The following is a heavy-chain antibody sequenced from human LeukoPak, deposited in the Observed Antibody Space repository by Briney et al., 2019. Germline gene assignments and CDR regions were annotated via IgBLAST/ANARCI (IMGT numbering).Heavy chain of an antibody. CDR1: GGSFSGYY. J-gene: IGHJ4*02. D-gene: IGHD3-9*01. CDR3: ARQRRVGWLKDPFDY. Sequence: SETLSLTCAVYGGSFSGYYWSWIRQPPGKGLEWIGEINHSGSTNYNPSLKSRVTISVDTSKNQFSLKLSSVTAADTAEYYCARQRRVGWLKDPFDYWGQGTLVTVSS. CDR2: INHSGST. V-gene: IGHV4-34*01.